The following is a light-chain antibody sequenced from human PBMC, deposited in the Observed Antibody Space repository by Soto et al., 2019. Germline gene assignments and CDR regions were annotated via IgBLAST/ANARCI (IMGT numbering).Light chain of an antibody. V-gene: IGLV1-44*01. CDR3: AVWDDSLNGWV. J-gene: IGLJ3*02. CDR1: SSNIGSKT. CDR2: SNN. Sequence: QSVLTQPPSASVTPGQRVTISCSGSSSNIGSKTVNWYQQLPGTAPKVVIYSNNQRPSGVPDRFSGSKSGTSASLAISGLQSEDEADYYCAVWDDSLNGWVFGGGTKLTVL.